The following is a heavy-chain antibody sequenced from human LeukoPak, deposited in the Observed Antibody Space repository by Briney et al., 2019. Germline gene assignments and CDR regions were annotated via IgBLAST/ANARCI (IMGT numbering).Heavy chain of an antibody. CDR1: GGSFSGYY. CDR3: ARDPYRGAPDYLDY. J-gene: IGHJ4*02. Sequence: SETLSLTCAVYGGSFSGYYWSWIRQPPGKGLEWIGEINHSGSTNYNPSLKSRVTISVDTSKNQFSLKLSSVTAADTAVYYCARDPYRGAPDYLDYWGQGTLVTVSS. CDR2: INHSGST. D-gene: IGHD1-14*01. V-gene: IGHV4-34*01.